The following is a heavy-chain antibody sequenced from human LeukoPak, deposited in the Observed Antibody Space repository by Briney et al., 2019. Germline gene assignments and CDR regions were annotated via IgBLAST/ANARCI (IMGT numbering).Heavy chain of an antibody. V-gene: IGHV4-59*01. CDR2: IYYSGST. Sequence: PSETLSLTCTVSGGSISSYYWSWIRQPPGKGLEWIGYIYYSGSTKYNPSLKSRVTISEDTSKNQFSLKLSTVTAADTAVYYCARGGDGYKMDLDYWGQGNLVTVSS. CDR3: ARGGDGYKMDLDY. CDR1: GGSISSYY. J-gene: IGHJ4*02. D-gene: IGHD5-24*01.